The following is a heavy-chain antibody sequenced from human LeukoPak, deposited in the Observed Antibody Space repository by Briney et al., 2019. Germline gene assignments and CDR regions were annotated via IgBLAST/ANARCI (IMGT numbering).Heavy chain of an antibody. CDR2: INHSGST. CDR3: ARGRLLWFGELPSGWFDP. J-gene: IGHJ5*02. D-gene: IGHD3-10*01. V-gene: IGHV4-34*01. Sequence: SETLSLTCAVYGGSFSGYYWSWIRQPPGKGLEWIGEINHSGSTNYNPSLKSRVTISVDTSKNQLSLKLSSVTAADTAVYYCARGRLLWFGELPSGWFDPWGEGTLVTVSS. CDR1: GGSFSGYY.